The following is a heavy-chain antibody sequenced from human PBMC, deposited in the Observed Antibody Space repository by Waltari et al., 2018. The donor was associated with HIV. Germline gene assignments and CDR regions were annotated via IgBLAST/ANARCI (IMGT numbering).Heavy chain of an antibody. CDR2: INPNSGGT. J-gene: IGHJ4*02. CDR3: ARGIRLV. CDR1: GYTFTGYY. D-gene: IGHD1-20*01. V-gene: IGHV1-2*02. Sequence: QVQLLQSGAEVKKPGASVTVSCTASGYTFTGYYIHWVRQAPGQGLGWMGCINPNSGGTNYAQKFQGRVTMTRDTSTSTSYMELNRLRSDDTAVYYCARGIRLVWGQGTLVTVSS.